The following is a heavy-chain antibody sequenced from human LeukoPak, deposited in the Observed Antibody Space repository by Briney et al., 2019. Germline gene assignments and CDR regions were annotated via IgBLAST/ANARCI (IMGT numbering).Heavy chain of an antibody. Sequence: SETLSLTCAVYGGSFSGYYWSWIRQPPGKGLEWIGEINHSGSTNYNPSLKSRVTISVDTSKNQFSLKLSSVTAADTAVYYCARVAKGRVAARRGNAFDIWGQGTMVTVSS. CDR3: ARVAKGRVAARRGNAFDI. CDR2: INHSGST. J-gene: IGHJ3*02. D-gene: IGHD6-6*01. V-gene: IGHV4-34*01. CDR1: GGSFSGYY.